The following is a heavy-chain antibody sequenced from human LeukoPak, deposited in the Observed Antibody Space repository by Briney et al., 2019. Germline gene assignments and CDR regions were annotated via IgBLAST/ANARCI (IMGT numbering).Heavy chain of an antibody. V-gene: IGHV3-66*01. CDR2: MYSGGNR. CDR1: GFTVSSNY. Sequence: GGSLRLSCAASGFTVSSNYMSWVRQAPGKGLEWVSVMYSGGNRYYADSVKGRFTISRDNSKNTLYLQMNSLRAEDTAVYYCAKDIYYYDSSRYFQHWGQGTLVTVSS. D-gene: IGHD3-22*01. J-gene: IGHJ1*01. CDR3: AKDIYYYDSSRYFQH.